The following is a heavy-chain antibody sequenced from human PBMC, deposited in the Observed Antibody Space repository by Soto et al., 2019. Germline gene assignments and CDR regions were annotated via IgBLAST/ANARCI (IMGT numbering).Heavy chain of an antibody. V-gene: IGHV1-3*04. CDR3: ARNVDYFDP. D-gene: IGHD4-17*01. CDR2: ISTGNGNS. Sequence: ASVKDSCKASGYTFTRYAMHWVRQAPGQGLEWIGWISTGNGNSHYSQKFQGRVTFTRDTSASTAYMELSSLTSEDSAVYFCARNVDYFDPWGQGTLVTVSS. CDR1: GYTFTRYA. J-gene: IGHJ5*02.